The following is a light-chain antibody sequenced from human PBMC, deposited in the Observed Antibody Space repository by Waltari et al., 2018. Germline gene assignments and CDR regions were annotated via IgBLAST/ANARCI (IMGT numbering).Light chain of an antibody. V-gene: IGKV2-28*01. Sequence: DIVMTQSPLSLPVTPGEPASISCRSSQSLLHSNGYNYLDWYLQKPGQSPQLLIYLGSNRASGVPDRFSGSGSGTDFTLKISRVEAEDVGVYYCMQALQTPLTFGLGTKVDIK. CDR3: MQALQTPLT. CDR1: QSLLHSNGYNY. J-gene: IGKJ3*01. CDR2: LGS.